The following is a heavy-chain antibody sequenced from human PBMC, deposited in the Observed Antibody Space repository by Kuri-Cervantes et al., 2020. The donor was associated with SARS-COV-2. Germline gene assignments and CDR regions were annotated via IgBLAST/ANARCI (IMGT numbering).Heavy chain of an antibody. CDR2: IYHSGST. CDR1: GGSISSGGYY. V-gene: IGHV4-30-2*01. CDR3: ARAVGSPVEMATKAAGNYFDY. J-gene: IGHJ4*02. D-gene: IGHD5-24*01. Sequence: SETLSLTCTVSGGSISSGGYYWSWIRQPPGKGLEWIGYIYHSGSTYYNPSLKSRVTISVDRSKNQFSLKPSSVTAADTAVYYCARAVGSPVEMATKAAGNYFDYWGQGTLVTVSS.